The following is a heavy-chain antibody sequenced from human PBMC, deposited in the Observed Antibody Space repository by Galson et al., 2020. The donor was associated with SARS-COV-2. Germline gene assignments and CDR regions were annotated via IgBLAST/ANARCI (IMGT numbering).Heavy chain of an antibody. V-gene: IGHV1-69*10. D-gene: IGHD3-3*01. CDR3: ARAEAWSGYPPRYYFDY. CDR2: IIPILGIA. J-gene: IGHJ4*02. Sequence: SVKVSYKASGGTFSSYAISWVRQAPGQGLEWMGGIIPILGIANYAQKFQGRVTITADKSTSTAYMELSSLRSEDTAVYYCARAEAWSGYPPRYYFDYWGQGTLVTVSS. CDR1: GGTFSSYA.